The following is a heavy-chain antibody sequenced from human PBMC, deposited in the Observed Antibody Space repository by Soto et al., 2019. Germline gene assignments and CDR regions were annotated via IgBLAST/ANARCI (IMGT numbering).Heavy chain of an antibody. CDR2: ISAGDSET. CDR1: GYVFATYW. V-gene: IGHV5-51*01. J-gene: IGHJ4*02. Sequence: PGESLKISCKASGYVFATYWIGWVRQMPGKGLEWMGIISAGDSETRYGPSFQGQVTFSVDKSINTAYLQWSSLKASDTAMYYCARPNTTYFDYAWGSYRSYYFDHWGQGTLVTVSS. D-gene: IGHD3-16*02. CDR3: ARPNTTYFDYAWGSYRSYYFDH.